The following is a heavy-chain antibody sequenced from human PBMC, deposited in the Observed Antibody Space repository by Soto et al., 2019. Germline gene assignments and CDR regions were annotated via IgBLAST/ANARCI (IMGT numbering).Heavy chain of an antibody. V-gene: IGHV3-9*01. CDR1: GFTFDDYA. CDR3: AKDASSGWYDNFDY. J-gene: IGHJ4*02. Sequence: EVQLVESGGGLVQPGRSLRLSCAASGFTFDDYAMHWVRQAPGKGLAWVSGISWNSGSIGYADSVKGRFTISRDNAKNSLYLQMNSLRAEDTALYYCAKDASSGWYDNFDYWGQGTLVTVSS. CDR2: ISWNSGSI. D-gene: IGHD6-19*01.